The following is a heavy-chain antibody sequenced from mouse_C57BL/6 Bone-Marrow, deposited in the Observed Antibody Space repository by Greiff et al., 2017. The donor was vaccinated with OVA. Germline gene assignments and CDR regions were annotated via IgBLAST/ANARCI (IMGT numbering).Heavy chain of an antibody. D-gene: IGHD3-2*02. V-gene: IGHV1-47*01. Sequence: QVQLKESGAELVKPGASVKMSCKASGYTFTTYPIEWMKQNHGKSLEWIGNFHPYNDDTKYNEKFKGKATLTVEKSSSTVYLALSRLTSDDSAVYYCARGDSSGYVSYFDYWGQGTTLTVSS. CDR2: FHPYNDDT. CDR3: ARGDSSGYVSYFDY. J-gene: IGHJ2*01. CDR1: GYTFTTYP.